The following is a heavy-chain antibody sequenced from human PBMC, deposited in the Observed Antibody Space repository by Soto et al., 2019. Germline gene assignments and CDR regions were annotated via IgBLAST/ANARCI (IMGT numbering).Heavy chain of an antibody. V-gene: IGHV3-72*01. D-gene: IGHD3-16*01. Sequence: EVKLVESGGGLVQPGGSLRLSRAASGFSFSDYYMDWVRQVPGKGLEWVGRSRNKANSYNPEYAPSVKDRFSISRDNSKDSMYLQMNSLKTEDTAVYYCARDTGGSYDYWGQGALVTVSS. J-gene: IGHJ4*02. CDR2: SRNKANSYNP. CDR3: ARDTGGSYDY. CDR1: GFSFSDYY.